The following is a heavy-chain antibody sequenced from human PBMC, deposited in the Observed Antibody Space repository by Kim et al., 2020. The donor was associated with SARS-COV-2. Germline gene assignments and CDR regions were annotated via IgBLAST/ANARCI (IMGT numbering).Heavy chain of an antibody. CDR3: ARVGDSSGYRYYFDY. CDR1: GYTFTGYY. Sequence: ASVKVSCKASGYTFTGYYMHCVRQAPGQGLEWMGRINPNSGGTNYAQKFQGRVTMTRDTSISTAYMELSRLRSDDTAVYYCARVGDSSGYRYYFDYWGQGTLVTVSS. D-gene: IGHD3-22*01. CDR2: INPNSGGT. V-gene: IGHV1-2*06. J-gene: IGHJ4*02.